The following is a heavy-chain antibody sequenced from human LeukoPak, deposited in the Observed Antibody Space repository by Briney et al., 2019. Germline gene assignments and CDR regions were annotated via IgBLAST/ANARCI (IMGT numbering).Heavy chain of an antibody. CDR2: ISYDGSNK. J-gene: IGHJ6*02. V-gene: IGHV3-30*18. CDR3: AKGGITVIVVVTPSYGMDV. D-gene: IGHD3-22*01. Sequence: GGSLRLSCAASGFTFSSYGMHWVRQAPGKGLEWVAVISYDGSNKYYADSVKGRFTISRDNSKNTLYLQMNSLRAEDTAVYYCAKGGITVIVVVTPSYGMDVWGQGTTVTVSS. CDR1: GFTFSSYG.